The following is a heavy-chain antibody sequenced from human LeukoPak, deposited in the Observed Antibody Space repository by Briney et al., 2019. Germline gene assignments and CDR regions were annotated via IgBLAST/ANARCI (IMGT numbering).Heavy chain of an antibody. CDR1: GGSFSGYY. CDR3: ARRGVRYSSSWFCDY. J-gene: IGHJ4*02. D-gene: IGHD6-13*01. CDR2: INHSGST. Sequence: SETLSLTCAVYGGSFSGYYWSWIRQPPGKGLEWIGKINHSGSTNYNPSLKSRVTISVDTSKNQFSLKLSSVTAADTAVYYCARRGVRYSSSWFCDYWGQGTLVTVSS. V-gene: IGHV4-34*01.